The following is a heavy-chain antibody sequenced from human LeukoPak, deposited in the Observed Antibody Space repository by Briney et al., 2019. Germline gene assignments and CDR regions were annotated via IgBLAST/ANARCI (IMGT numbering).Heavy chain of an antibody. CDR3: ARGSGKPFDY. J-gene: IGHJ4*02. Sequence: GGSLRLSCAASTFAFSSYWMSWVRQAPGKGPEWVANIKQDGTEKYYVDSVKGRFTISRDNAKNSLYLQMNSLRAEDTAVYYCARGSGKPFDYWGQGTLVTVSS. CDR1: TFAFSSYW. D-gene: IGHD1-14*01. V-gene: IGHV3-7*01. CDR2: IKQDGTEK.